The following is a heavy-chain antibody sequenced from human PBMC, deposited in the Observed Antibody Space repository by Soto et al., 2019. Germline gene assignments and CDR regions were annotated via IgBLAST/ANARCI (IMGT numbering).Heavy chain of an antibody. J-gene: IGHJ6*02. CDR2: INAGNGNT. CDR3: ARDLREPHYNGMDV. V-gene: IGHV1-3*01. Sequence: ASVKVSCKASGYTFTGYAIHWVRQAPGQRLEWMGWINAGNGNTKYSQKFQGRVTITRDTSASTAYMELSSLRSEDTAVYYCARDLREPHYNGMDVWGQGTTVTVSS. CDR1: GYTFTGYA. D-gene: IGHD1-26*01.